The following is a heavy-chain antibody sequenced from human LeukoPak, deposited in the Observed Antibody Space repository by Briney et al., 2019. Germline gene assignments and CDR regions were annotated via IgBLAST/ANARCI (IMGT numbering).Heavy chain of an antibody. V-gene: IGHV1-8*03. CDR3: ARVGRGYGDYADAFDI. J-gene: IGHJ3*02. D-gene: IGHD4-17*01. CDR1: GYTFTSYD. CDR2: TNPNSGNT. Sequence: ASVKVSCKASGYTFTSYDINWVRQATGQGLEWMGWTNPNSGNTGYAQKFQGRVTITRNTSISTAYMELSSLRSEDTAVCYCARVGRGYGDYADAFDIWGQGTMVTVSS.